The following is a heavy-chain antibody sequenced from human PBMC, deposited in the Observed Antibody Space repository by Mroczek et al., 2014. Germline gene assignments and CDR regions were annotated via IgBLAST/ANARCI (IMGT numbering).Heavy chain of an antibody. Sequence: VQLVESGGGVVQPGRSLRLSCAASGFTFSSYAMHWVRQAPGKGLEWVAVISYDGSNKYYADSVKGRFTISRDNSKNTLYLQMNSLRAEDTAVYYCARGSAFEQLWFELTGDYWGQGTLVTVSS. CDR3: ARGSAFEQLWFELTGDY. CDR1: GFTFSSYA. D-gene: IGHD5-18*01. V-gene: IGHV3-30-3*01. J-gene: IGHJ4*02. CDR2: ISYDGSNK.